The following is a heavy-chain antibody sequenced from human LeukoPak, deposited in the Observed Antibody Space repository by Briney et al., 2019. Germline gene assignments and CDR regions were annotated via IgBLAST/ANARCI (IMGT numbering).Heavy chain of an antibody. D-gene: IGHD3-10*01. CDR2: ISGSGSTT. J-gene: IGHJ6*03. CDR1: GLTFSSYT. V-gene: IGHV3-23*01. Sequence: PGGPLRLSCAASGLTFSSYTLTWVRQAPGKGLEWVSSISGSGSTTYYADSVKGRFTISRDNSRNTLFLQMNSLTAGDSAVYYCARHGVITMIRGLSDRYMDVWGEGTTVTVSS. CDR3: ARHGVITMIRGLSDRYMDV.